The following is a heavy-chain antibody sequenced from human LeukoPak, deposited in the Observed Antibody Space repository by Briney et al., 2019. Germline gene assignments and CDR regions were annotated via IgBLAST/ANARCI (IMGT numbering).Heavy chain of an antibody. CDR3: ARAGYYSSGWYATEYFDL. V-gene: IGHV4-30-4*08. D-gene: IGHD3-9*01. CDR2: IYYSGST. J-gene: IGHJ2*01. Sequence: SETLSLTCTVSGGSISSGGYYWSWIRQPPGKGLEWIGYIYYSGSTYYNPSLKSRVTISVDTSKNQFSLKLSSVTAADTAVYYCARAGYYSSGWYATEYFDLWGRGTLVTVSS. CDR1: GGSISSGGYY.